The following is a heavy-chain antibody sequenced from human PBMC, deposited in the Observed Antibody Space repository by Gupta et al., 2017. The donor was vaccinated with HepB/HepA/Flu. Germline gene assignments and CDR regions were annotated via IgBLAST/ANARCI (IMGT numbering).Heavy chain of an antibody. D-gene: IGHD2/OR15-2a*01. V-gene: IGHV3-30*18. Sequence: QVQLIESGGGVVQPGKSLRISRAASGFALSRYGMHWVRQTPDMMLEWVALVSYNGRNQDYGDSVKGRFTISRDNSKNMVYLQMNSLRTEDTAVYYCAKDRISGFDSWGQGILVIVSS. CDR3: AKDRISGFDS. J-gene: IGHJ4*02. CDR2: VSYNGRNQ. CDR1: GFALSRYG.